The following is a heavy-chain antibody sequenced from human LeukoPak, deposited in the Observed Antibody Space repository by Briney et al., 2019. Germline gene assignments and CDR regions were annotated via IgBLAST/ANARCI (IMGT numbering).Heavy chain of an antibody. Sequence: ASVKDSCKASGYTFTGYYMHWMRQAAGQGLEWMGWINPNSGSTNYAQKFQGRVTMTRDTSISTAYMELSRLRSDDTAVYYCARIPYGDYTDYFDYWGQGTLVTVSS. J-gene: IGHJ4*02. CDR3: ARIPYGDYTDYFDY. CDR1: GYTFTGYY. V-gene: IGHV1-2*02. CDR2: INPNSGST. D-gene: IGHD4-17*01.